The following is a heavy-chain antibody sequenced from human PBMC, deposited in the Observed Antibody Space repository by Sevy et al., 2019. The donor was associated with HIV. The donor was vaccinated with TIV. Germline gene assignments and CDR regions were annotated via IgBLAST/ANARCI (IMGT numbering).Heavy chain of an antibody. CDR1: GFTFSTYW. Sequence: GGSLRLSCAVSGFTFSTYWMSWVRQAPGKGLEWVANIKKDGSEKYYVDSVKGRFTISRDNAKNPLYLQMNSLRVEDTALYYCARDCSSTSCLWGLDVWGQGTSVTVSS. D-gene: IGHD2-2*01. V-gene: IGHV3-7*03. CDR3: ARDCSSTSCLWGLDV. CDR2: IKKDGSEK. J-gene: IGHJ6*02.